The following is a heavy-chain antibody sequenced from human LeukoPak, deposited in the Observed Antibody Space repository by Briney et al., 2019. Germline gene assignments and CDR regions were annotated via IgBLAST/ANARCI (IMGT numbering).Heavy chain of an antibody. V-gene: IGHV4-30-4*08. CDR3: ARDGGAPTTNWFDP. J-gene: IGHJ5*02. Sequence: SETLSLTCTVSGGSISSGDYYWSWIRQPPGKGLEWIGYIYYSGSTYYNPSLKSRVTISVDTSKNQFSLKLSSVTAADTAVYYCARDGGAPTTNWFDPWGQGTLVTVSS. D-gene: IGHD3-16*01. CDR1: GGSISSGDYY. CDR2: IYYSGST.